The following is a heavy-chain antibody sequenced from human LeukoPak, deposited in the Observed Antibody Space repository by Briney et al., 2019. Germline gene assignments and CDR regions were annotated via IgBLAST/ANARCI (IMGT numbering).Heavy chain of an antibody. V-gene: IGHV3-49*04. CDR2: IRSKAYGGTT. CDR3: TREITTGFDFWSGFRQRDYYYYYYMDV. J-gene: IGHJ6*03. CDR1: GFTFGDYA. Sequence: GGSLRLSCAASGFTFGDYAMSWVRQAPGKGLEWVGFIRSKAYGGTTEYAASVKGRFTISRDDSKSIAYLQMNSLKTEDTAVYYCTREITTGFDFWSGFRQRDYYYYYYMDVWGKGTTVTVSS. D-gene: IGHD3-3*01.